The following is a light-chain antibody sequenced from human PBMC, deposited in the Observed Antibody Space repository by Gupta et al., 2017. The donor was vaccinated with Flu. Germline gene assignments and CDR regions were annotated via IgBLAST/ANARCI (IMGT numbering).Light chain of an antibody. CDR1: QSVLNSSKKKNY. CDR2: WAS. Sequence: DIVMTQSPDTLTVSLGERATINCKSGQSVLNSSKKKNYLAWFQQKAGQPPKLLIYWASTRESGVPDRFSGSGSGTEFILTISSLQAEDVAVYYCQQYYGTPRTFGQGTKVAIK. J-gene: IGKJ1*01. V-gene: IGKV4-1*01. CDR3: QQYYGTPRT.